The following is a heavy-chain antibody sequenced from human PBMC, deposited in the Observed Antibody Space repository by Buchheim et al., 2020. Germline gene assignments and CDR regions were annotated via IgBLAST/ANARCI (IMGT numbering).Heavy chain of an antibody. CDR1: GFTFSSYE. V-gene: IGHV3-48*03. J-gene: IGHJ4*02. CDR2: ISSSGSSI. D-gene: IGHD3-3*02. Sequence: EVQLVESGGGLVQPGGSLRLSCAASGFTFSSYEMNWVRQAPGKGLEWVSYISSSGSSIHYADSVKGRFTISRDNANNSLYLQMNSLRGEDTAVYYCARQFWSEFLTFEYWGQGTL. CDR3: ARQFWSEFLTFEY.